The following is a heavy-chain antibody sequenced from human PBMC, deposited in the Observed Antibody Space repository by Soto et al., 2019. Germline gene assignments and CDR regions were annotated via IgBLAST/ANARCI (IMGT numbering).Heavy chain of an antibody. CDR1: GGSISSYY. Sequence: PSETLSLTCTVSGGSISSYYWSWIRQPPGKGLEWIGYIYYSGSTNYNPSLKSRVTISVDTSKNQFSLKLSSVTAADKAVYYCQRVIAEPGTLIDPSGQATLVTLS. CDR3: QRVIAEPGTLIDP. J-gene: IGHJ5*02. V-gene: IGHV4-59*01. CDR2: IYYSGST. D-gene: IGHD6-13*01.